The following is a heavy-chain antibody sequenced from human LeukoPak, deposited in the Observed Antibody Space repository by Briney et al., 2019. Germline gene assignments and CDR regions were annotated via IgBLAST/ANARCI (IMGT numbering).Heavy chain of an antibody. Sequence: PGGPLRLSCAASGFTFSRYAMNWVRQAPGKGLGWVSAITDSGSSTYYADSVKGRFTISRDNSRSTLFLQMNSLRAEDTAVYYCAKDGDWNYGNYWGQGTLVTVSS. J-gene: IGHJ4*02. D-gene: IGHD1-7*01. V-gene: IGHV3-23*01. CDR3: AKDGDWNYGNY. CDR2: ITDSGSST. CDR1: GFTFSRYA.